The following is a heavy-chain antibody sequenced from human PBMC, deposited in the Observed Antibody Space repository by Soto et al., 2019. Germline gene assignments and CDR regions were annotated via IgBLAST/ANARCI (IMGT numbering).Heavy chain of an antibody. Sequence: SETLSLTCAVYGGSFSGYYWSWIRQPPGKGLEWIGEINHSGSTNYNPSLKSRVTISVDTSKNQFSLKLSSVTAADTAVYYCARGRILVVPAAMRYYYYYMDVWGKGTTVTVSS. CDR2: INHSGST. CDR1: GGSFSGYY. J-gene: IGHJ6*03. CDR3: ARGRILVVPAAMRYYYYYMDV. D-gene: IGHD2-2*01. V-gene: IGHV4-34*01.